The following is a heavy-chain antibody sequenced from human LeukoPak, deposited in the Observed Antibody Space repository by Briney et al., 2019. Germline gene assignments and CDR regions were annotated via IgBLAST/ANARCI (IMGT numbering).Heavy chain of an antibody. D-gene: IGHD6-13*01. CDR2: IRIGGGGT. CDR1: GFDLTTYA. CDR3: ARCMVLSQGWCNWFDP. J-gene: IGHJ5*02. Sequence: RGSLRLSCAASGFDLTTYAMTWVRQAPAKGLEWVSSIRIGGGGTYYADSVEGRFTISRDNSENTLHLQMNNLRVEDTARYFCARCMVLSQGWCNWFDPWGQGTLVTVSS. V-gene: IGHV3-23*01.